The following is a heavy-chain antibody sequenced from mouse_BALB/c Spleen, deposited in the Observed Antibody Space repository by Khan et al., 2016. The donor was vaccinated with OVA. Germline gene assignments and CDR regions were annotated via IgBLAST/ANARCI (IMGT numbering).Heavy chain of an antibody. Sequence: QVQLQQSGPELAKPGASVKMSCKASGYTFINYWILWVKQRPGQGLEWIGCINPSTGYTEYNQNFKDKATLTADKSSSTAYMQLSSLTSEDSAVYYCARRGLRWDFDYWGQGTTLTVSS. D-gene: IGHD1-1*01. CDR2: INPSTGYT. J-gene: IGHJ2*01. V-gene: IGHV1-7*01. CDR3: ARRGLRWDFDY. CDR1: GYTFINYW.